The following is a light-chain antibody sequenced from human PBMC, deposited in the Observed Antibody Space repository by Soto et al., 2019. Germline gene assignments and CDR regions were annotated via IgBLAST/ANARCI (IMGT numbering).Light chain of an antibody. CDR1: QTLRRTY. V-gene: IGKV3-20*01. Sequence: DNVLMQSRITLSLYPYEIATLSCRASQTLRRTYIAWYQQKPGQAPRVLIYGASKRATGIPDRFSGSGSGTDFSLTISRLEPEDFAVYYCHQYDNVPQTYGQGTKVDIK. CDR2: GAS. J-gene: IGKJ2*01. CDR3: HQYDNVPQT.